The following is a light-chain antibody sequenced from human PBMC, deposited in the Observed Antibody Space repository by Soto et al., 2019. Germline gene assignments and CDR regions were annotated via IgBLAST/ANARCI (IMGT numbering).Light chain of an antibody. CDR3: QQYNSYS. CDR2: KAS. Sequence: DSQITQAPCILSASVVDRVTITCRASQSISSWLAWYQQKPGKAPNLLIYKASHLENGVPSRFSGSGSGTEFTLTISSLQPDDFATYYCQQYNSYSFGGGTKVDIK. V-gene: IGKV1-5*03. J-gene: IGKJ4*01. CDR1: QSISSW.